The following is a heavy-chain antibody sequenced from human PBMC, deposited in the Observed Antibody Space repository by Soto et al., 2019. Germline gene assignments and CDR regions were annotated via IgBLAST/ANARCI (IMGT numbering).Heavy chain of an antibody. V-gene: IGHV3-30*18. D-gene: IGHD1-26*01. Sequence: QVQLVESGGVVVQPGRSLRLSCAASGFTFSSYGMHWVRQAPGKGLEWVAVISYDGSKKYYADAVKGRFTISRDNSKNTLYLQMNSLRAEDTAVYYCAKDLVGGVRYYYGMDVGGQGTTVPVSS. CDR2: ISYDGSKK. CDR1: GFTFSSYG. J-gene: IGHJ6*02. CDR3: AKDLVGGVRYYYGMDV.